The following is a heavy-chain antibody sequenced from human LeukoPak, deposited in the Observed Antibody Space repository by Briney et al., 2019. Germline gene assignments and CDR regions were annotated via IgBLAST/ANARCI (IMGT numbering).Heavy chain of an antibody. CDR3: ARDIVSSFLKGATVTHVFDY. J-gene: IGHJ4*02. D-gene: IGHD4-17*01. V-gene: IGHV1-2*04. Sequence: ASVKVSCKASGYTFTGYYIHWVRQAPGQGLEWMGWINPNSGGTNYTQKFQGWVTMTRDTSISTVYMELSRLRSDDTAVYYCARDIVSSFLKGATVTHVFDYWGQGTLVTVSS. CDR2: INPNSGGT. CDR1: GYTFTGYY.